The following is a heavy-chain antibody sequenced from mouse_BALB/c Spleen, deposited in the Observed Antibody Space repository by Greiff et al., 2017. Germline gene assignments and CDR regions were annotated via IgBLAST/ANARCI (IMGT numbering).Heavy chain of an antibody. CDR1: GYSITSDYA. Sequence: VKLQESGPGLVKPSQSLSLTCTVTGYSITSDYAWNWIRQFPGNKLEWMGYISYSGSTSYNPSLKSRISITRDTSKNQFFLQLNSVTTEDTATYYCARSGGDYAMDYWGQGTSVTVSS. J-gene: IGHJ4*01. V-gene: IGHV3-2*02. CDR2: ISYSGST. CDR3: ARSGGDYAMDY.